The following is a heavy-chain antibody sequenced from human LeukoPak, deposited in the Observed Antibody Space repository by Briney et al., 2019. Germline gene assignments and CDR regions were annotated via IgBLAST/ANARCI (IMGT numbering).Heavy chain of an antibody. Sequence: SETLSLTCTVSGGSISNYYWSWIRQPAGKGLEWIGRIFSTGTTNYNPSLKSRVTISVDTSKNQFSLKLISVTAAATAVYYCARNRQLWLAPWGQGTLVTVSS. D-gene: IGHD5-18*01. CDR2: IFSTGTT. V-gene: IGHV4-4*07. CDR1: GGSISNYY. J-gene: IGHJ5*02. CDR3: ARNRQLWLAP.